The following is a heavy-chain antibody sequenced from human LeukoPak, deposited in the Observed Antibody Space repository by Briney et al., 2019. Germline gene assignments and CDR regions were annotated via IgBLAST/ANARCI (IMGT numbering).Heavy chain of an antibody. D-gene: IGHD4-11*01. V-gene: IGHV4-59*08. CDR2: IYYSGST. CDR1: GGSISSYY. J-gene: IGHJ4*02. Sequence: SETLSLTCTVSGGSISSYYWSWIRQPPGKGLEWIGYIYYSGSTNYNPSLKSRVTISVDTSKNQFSLKLSSVTAADTAVYYCARHPPQVTRWLPSGYFDYWGRGTLVTVSS. CDR3: ARHPPQVTRWLPSGYFDY.